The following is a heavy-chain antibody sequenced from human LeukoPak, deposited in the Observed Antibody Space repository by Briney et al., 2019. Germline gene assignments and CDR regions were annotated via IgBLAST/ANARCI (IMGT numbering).Heavy chain of an antibody. CDR3: ARSPGYCSSTSCSRGWFDP. CDR1: GGSISSSSYY. Sequence: KPSETLSLTCTVSGGSISSSSYYWGWIRQPPGKGLEWIGSIYYSGSTYYNPSLKSRVTISVDRSKNQFSLKLSSVTAADTAVYYCARSPGYCSSTSCSRGWFDPWGQGTLVTVSS. J-gene: IGHJ5*02. V-gene: IGHV4-39*07. D-gene: IGHD2-2*01. CDR2: IYYSGST.